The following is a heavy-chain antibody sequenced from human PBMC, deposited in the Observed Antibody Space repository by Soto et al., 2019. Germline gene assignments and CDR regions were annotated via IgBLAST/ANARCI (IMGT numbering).Heavy chain of an antibody. V-gene: IGHV1-24*01. CDR2: FDPEDGET. CDR1: GYTLTELS. J-gene: IGHJ4*02. D-gene: IGHD6-13*01. CDR3: ATENQAGYSSSWTFDY. Sequence: QVQLVQSGAEVKKPGASVKVSCKVSGYTLTELSMHWVRQAPGKGLEWMGGFDPEDGETIYAQKFQGRVTMTEDTSTYTAYMELSSLRSEDTAVYYCATENQAGYSSSWTFDYWGQGTLVTVSS.